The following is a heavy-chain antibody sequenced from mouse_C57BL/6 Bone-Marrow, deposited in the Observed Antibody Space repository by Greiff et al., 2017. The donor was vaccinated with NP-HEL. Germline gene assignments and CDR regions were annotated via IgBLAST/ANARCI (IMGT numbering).Heavy chain of an antibody. CDR2: FYPGSGSI. CDR1: GYTFTEYT. CDR3: ARHEALPYDGYTWFAY. J-gene: IGHJ3*01. D-gene: IGHD2-3*01. V-gene: IGHV1-62-2*01. Sequence: QVQLQQPGAELVKPGASVKLSCKASGYTFTEYTIHWVKQRSGQGLEWIGWFYPGSGSIKYNEKFKDKATLTADKSSSTVYMELSRLTSEDSAVYFCARHEALPYDGYTWFAYWGQGTLVTVSA.